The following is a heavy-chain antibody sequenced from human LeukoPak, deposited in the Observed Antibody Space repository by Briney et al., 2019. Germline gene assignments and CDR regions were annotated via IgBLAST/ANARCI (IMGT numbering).Heavy chain of an antibody. V-gene: IGHV3-30*04. Sequence: PGRSLRLSCAASGFTFSSYAMHWVRQAPGKGLEWVAVISYDGSNKYYADSVKGRFTISRDNSKNTLYLQMNSLRAEDTAVYYCARSGIVGATLIDAFDIWGQGTMVTVSS. J-gene: IGHJ3*02. CDR1: GFTFSSYA. CDR3: ARSGIVGATLIDAFDI. CDR2: ISYDGSNK. D-gene: IGHD1-26*01.